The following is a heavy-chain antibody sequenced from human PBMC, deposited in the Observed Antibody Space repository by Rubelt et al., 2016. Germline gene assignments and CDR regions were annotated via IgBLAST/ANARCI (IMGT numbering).Heavy chain of an antibody. CDR1: GGSISSYY. CDR3: ARSAFTTYAYAFDI. Sequence: QVQLQESGPGLVKPSETLSLTCTVSGGSISSYYWSWIRQPPGKGLEWIGYIYYSGSTNYNPSLKRLFTISVDTSKNQFSLKLCAVTAADTAVYYCARSAFTTYAYAFDIWGQGTMVTVSS. D-gene: IGHD2-2*01. CDR2: IYYSGST. J-gene: IGHJ3*02. V-gene: IGHV4-59*08.